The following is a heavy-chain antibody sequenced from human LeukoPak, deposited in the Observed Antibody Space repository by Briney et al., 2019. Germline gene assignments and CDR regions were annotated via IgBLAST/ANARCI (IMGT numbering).Heavy chain of an antibody. CDR1: GFTFRSYE. D-gene: IGHD3-22*01. Sequence: GGSLRLSCAASGFTFRSYEMSGVRQAPGKGLEWVSYISSSGNTIYYTDSVKGRFTISRDNAKNSLYLQMNSLRAEDTAVYYCARGRSGWDYWGQGTLVTVSS. CDR3: ARGRSGWDY. V-gene: IGHV3-48*03. J-gene: IGHJ4*02. CDR2: ISSSGNTI.